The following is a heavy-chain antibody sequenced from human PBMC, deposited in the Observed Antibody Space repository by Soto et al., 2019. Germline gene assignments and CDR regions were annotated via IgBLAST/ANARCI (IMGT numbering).Heavy chain of an antibody. CDR3: AKIEMGWFAH. J-gene: IGHJ5*02. V-gene: IGHV3-23*01. CDR1: GFSFFSYA. Sequence: PGWSLRLSCTGSGFSFFSYAMSWVRQAPGKGLEWVSTISGSGGHTYYADSVKGRFVVSRDNDKNTVYLHMSSLTGEDTAVHFCAKIEMGWFAHWGQGTQVTVSS. CDR2: ISGSGGHT. D-gene: IGHD2-8*01.